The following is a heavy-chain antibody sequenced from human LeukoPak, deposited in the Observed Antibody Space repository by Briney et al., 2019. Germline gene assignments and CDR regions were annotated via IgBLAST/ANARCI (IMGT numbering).Heavy chain of an antibody. Sequence: GGSLRLSCAGSGFIVSSNYMSWVRQAAGKGLEWVSVIYGSSRTYYADSVEGRFTISRDNSKNTLYLQMNSLRAEDTAVYYCARTYDYPYYYYGMDVWGQGTTVTVSS. D-gene: IGHD3-16*01. CDR3: ARTYDYPYYYYGMDV. CDR1: GFIVSSNY. V-gene: IGHV3-66*01. J-gene: IGHJ6*02. CDR2: IYGSSRT.